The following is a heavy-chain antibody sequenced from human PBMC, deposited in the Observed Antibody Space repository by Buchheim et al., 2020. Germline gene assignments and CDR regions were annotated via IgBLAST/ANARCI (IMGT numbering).Heavy chain of an antibody. Sequence: QVQLQESGPGLVKPSETLSLTCTVSGGSISNSDSYYWGWIRQPPGKGLEWIGEINHSGSTNYNPSLKSRVTISVDTSKNQFSLKPSSVTAADTAVYYCARQTIFGVVIAHHYYYYGMDVWGQGTT. D-gene: IGHD3-3*01. CDR3: ARQTIFGVVIAHHYYYYGMDV. V-gene: IGHV4-39*01. J-gene: IGHJ6*02. CDR1: GGSISNSDSYY. CDR2: INHSGST.